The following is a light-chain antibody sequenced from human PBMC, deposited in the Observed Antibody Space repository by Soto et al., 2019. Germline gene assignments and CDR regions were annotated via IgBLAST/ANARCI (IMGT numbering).Light chain of an antibody. V-gene: IGLV1-40*01. J-gene: IGLJ1*01. CDR3: SSYSHNNNYV. CDR1: SSNIGANYD. CDR2: GNG. Sequence: QSVLTQPPSVSGAPGQRVTISCTGSSSNIGANYDVQWYQQLPGRAPKLLIYGNGNRPSGVPDRFSGSKSVTSASLAISGLQAEDEADYYCSSYSHNNNYVFGTGTKLTVL.